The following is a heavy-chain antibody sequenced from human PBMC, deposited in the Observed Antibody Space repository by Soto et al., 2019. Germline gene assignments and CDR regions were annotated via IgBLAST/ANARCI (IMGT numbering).Heavy chain of an antibody. CDR3: ASNSYRT. V-gene: IGHV4-30-4*08. Sequence: SETLSLTCTVSGVVLGSDAYYWSWIRQHPGKGLEWIGNIYHTGSTYYSPSLKSRVTVSVDTSKRQFSLKLSSVTAADTAVYYCASNSYRTWGQGILVTVSS. CDR1: GVVLGSDAYY. D-gene: IGHD3-16*02. CDR2: IYHTGST. J-gene: IGHJ1*01.